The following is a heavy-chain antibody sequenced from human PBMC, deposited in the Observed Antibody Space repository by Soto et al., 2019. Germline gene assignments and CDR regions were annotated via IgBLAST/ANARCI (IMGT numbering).Heavy chain of an antibody. Sequence: GGSLRLSCAASGFTFSSYAMGWVRQAPGRGLEWVSTIGGSDDTTYYAASVKGRFTISRDNSKNTLYLQMNSLSAEDTAIYYCAKDRYNKSPYYFDYWGQGTLVTVSS. J-gene: IGHJ4*02. V-gene: IGHV3-23*01. D-gene: IGHD5-18*01. CDR1: GFTFSSYA. CDR2: IGGSDDTT. CDR3: AKDRYNKSPYYFDY.